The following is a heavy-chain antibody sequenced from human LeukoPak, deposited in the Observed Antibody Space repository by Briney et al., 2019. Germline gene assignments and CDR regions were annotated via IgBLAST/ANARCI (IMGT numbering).Heavy chain of an antibody. V-gene: IGHV3-30*04. Sequence: GGSLRLSCAASGFTFSSYAMHWVRQAPGKGLEWVAVISYDGSNKYYADSVKGRFTISRDNSKSTLYLQMNSLRAGDTAVYYCARDAYYYGSGSYPYDDYYYGMDVWGKGTTVTVSS. CDR3: ARDAYYYGSGSYPYDDYYYGMDV. CDR2: ISYDGSNK. CDR1: GFTFSSYA. J-gene: IGHJ6*04. D-gene: IGHD3-10*01.